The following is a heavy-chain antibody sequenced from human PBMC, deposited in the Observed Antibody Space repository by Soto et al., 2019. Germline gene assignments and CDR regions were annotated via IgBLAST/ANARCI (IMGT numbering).Heavy chain of an antibody. CDR2: IYYSGTT. D-gene: IGHD4-17*01. CDR1: GGSISSYY. Sequence: QVQLQESGPGLVKPSETLSLTCTVSGGSISSYYWSWIRQPPGKGLEWIGYIYYSGTTNYNPSLDSRVTLQVDASKNQSSLKLSSVIAADAAVYCCAGSTANYYDGMGVGCKGTTVTVCS. V-gene: IGHV4-59*01. CDR3: AGSTANYYDGMGV. J-gene: IGHJ6*04.